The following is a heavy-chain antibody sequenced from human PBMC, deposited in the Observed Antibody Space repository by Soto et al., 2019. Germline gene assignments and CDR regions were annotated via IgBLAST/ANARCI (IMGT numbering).Heavy chain of an antibody. CDR2: INHSGST. Sequence: PSETLSLTCAVYGGSFSGYYWSWIRQPPGKGLEWIGEINHSGSTNYIPSIKGRFTISRDNSKNTLFLHMSNLRAEDTAMYYGTIVRGADSALDHWGQGTLVTVSS. J-gene: IGHJ4*02. D-gene: IGHD3-10*02. CDR1: GGSFSGYY. CDR3: TIVRGADSALDH. V-gene: IGHV4-34*01.